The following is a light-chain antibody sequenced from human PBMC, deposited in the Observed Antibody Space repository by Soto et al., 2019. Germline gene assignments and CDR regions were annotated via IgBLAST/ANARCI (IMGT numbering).Light chain of an antibody. CDR1: QSVSSNY. Sequence: EIVLTQSPGTLSLSPGERATLSCRASQSVSSNYLAWYQHKPGQAPRLLIYGAYSRATGIPDRFSGSGSGPDFTLTISRREPEDLAVYYCLHYGRSAYTFGQGTTLEIK. CDR3: LHYGRSAYT. V-gene: IGKV3-20*01. CDR2: GAY. J-gene: IGKJ2*01.